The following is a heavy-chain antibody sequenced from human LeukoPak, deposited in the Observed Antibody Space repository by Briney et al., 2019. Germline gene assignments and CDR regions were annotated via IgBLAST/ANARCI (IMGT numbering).Heavy chain of an antibody. CDR3: VKDASWMGEYYFDY. CDR2: ISGSGGST. Sequence: GGSLRLSCAASGFTFSSYGMSWVRQAPGKGLEWVSAISGSGGSTYYADSVKGRFTISRDNSKNTLYLQMNSLRAEDTAVYYCVKDASWMGEYYFDYWGQGTLVTVSS. D-gene: IGHD3-16*01. V-gene: IGHV3-23*01. CDR1: GFTFSSYG. J-gene: IGHJ4*02.